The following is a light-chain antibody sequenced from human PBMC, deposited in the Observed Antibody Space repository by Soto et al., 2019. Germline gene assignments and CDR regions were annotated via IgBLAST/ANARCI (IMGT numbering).Light chain of an antibody. J-gene: IGKJ2*01. CDR2: DAS. V-gene: IGKV3-15*01. Sequence: EIVMTQYPATMSLSPGERATLSCRASQSVTGYLAWYQQKPGQAPRLLIYDASTRATGIPARFSGSGSGTEFTLTISSLQSEDFAVYYCQQYNNWPRTFGQGTKLEIK. CDR1: QSVTGY. CDR3: QQYNNWPRT.